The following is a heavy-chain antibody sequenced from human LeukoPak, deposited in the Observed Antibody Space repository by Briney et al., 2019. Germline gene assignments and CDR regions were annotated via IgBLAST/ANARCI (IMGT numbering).Heavy chain of an antibody. D-gene: IGHD6-19*01. CDR2: ISTYNGNT. CDR1: GYTFTSYG. V-gene: IGHV1-18*01. Sequence: ASVKVSXKTSGYTFTSYGISWVRQAPGHGLEWIGWISTYNGNTNYAQNLQGRVIMTTDTSTSTAYMELRSLRSDDTAVYYCARDTYNSGWCSDYWGQGTLVTVSS. CDR3: ARDTYNSGWCSDY. J-gene: IGHJ4*02.